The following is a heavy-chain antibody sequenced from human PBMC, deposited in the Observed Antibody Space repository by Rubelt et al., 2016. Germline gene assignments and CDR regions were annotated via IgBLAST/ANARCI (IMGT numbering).Heavy chain of an antibody. V-gene: IGHV1-18*01. D-gene: IGHD1-26*01. CDR3: AREAYSGRYPLIDY. CDR1: GYTFTTYG. Sequence: QVQLVQSGAEVMKPGASVKVSCKASGYTFTTYGINWVRQAPGQGLEWMGWISAYNGNTNHAQKLKGRVTMTTATSTSTAYMGLRSLRSDDTAVYYCAREAYSGRYPLIDYWGQGTLVTVSS. CDR2: ISAYNGNT. J-gene: IGHJ4*02.